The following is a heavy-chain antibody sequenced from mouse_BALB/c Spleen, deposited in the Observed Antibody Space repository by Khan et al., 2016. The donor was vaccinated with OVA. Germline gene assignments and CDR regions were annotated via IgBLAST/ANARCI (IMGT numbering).Heavy chain of an antibody. D-gene: IGHD1-3*01. CDR3: ARLVDI. CDR2: IWAGGST. J-gene: IGHJ2*01. V-gene: IGHV2-9*02. Sequence: QVQLKESGPGLAAPSQSLSITCTVSGFSLTSYGVHWVRQPPGTGLEWLGVIWAGGSTNYNSALMSTLSISKDNSKSQVFLKMNSLQTADTAMYYCARLVDIWGQGTTLTVSS. CDR1: GFSLTSYG.